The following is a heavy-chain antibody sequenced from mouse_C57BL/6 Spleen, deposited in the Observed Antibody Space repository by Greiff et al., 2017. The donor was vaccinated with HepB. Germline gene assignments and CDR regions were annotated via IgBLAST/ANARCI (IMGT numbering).Heavy chain of an antibody. D-gene: IGHD2-4*01. V-gene: IGHV1-64*01. Sequence: QVQLKQPGAELVKPGASVKLSCKASGYTFTSYWMHWVKQRPGQGLEWIGMIHPNSGSTNYNEKFKSKATLTVDKSSSTAYMQLSSLTSEDSAVYYCARYWYDYDVHYYAMDYWGQGTSVTVSS. J-gene: IGHJ4*01. CDR1: GYTFTSYW. CDR3: ARYWYDYDVHYYAMDY. CDR2: IHPNSGST.